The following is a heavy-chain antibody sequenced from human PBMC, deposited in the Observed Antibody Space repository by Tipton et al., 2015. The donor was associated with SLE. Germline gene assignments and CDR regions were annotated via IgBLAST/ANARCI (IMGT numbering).Heavy chain of an antibody. J-gene: IGHJ4*02. V-gene: IGHV4-59*01. CDR1: GGSFSSYY. CDR2: IFYTGST. CDR3: ARGAPLGFDY. Sequence: TLSLTCTISGGSFSSYYWSWIRQPPGRGLEWIGYIFYTGSTNYNPSLKSRVTISVDTSKNQFSLRLSSVTAADTAVYYCARGAPLGFDYWGQGTLVTVSS.